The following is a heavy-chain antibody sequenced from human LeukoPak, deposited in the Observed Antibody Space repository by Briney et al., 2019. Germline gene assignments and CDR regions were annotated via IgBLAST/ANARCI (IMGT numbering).Heavy chain of an antibody. J-gene: IGHJ4*02. CDR1: GFTFSNYG. Sequence: GGSLRLSCAASGFTFSNYGMHCVRQAPGKGLEWVAFIRYDGSNKDYADSVKGRFTISRDNSKNTLYLQMNSLRAEDTAVYYCASAGGFWSGYSQKHLDYWGQGTLVTVSS. V-gene: IGHV3-30*02. CDR2: IRYDGSNK. CDR3: ASAGGFWSGYSQKHLDY. D-gene: IGHD3-3*01.